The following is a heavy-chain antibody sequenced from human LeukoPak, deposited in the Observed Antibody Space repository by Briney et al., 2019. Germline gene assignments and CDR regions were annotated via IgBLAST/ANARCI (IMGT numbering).Heavy chain of an antibody. D-gene: IGHD5-12*01. CDR1: GYTFTGYY. V-gene: IGHV1-2*02. CDR2: INPNSGGT. Sequence: GASVKVSCKASGYTFTGYYMHWVRQAPGQGLEWMGWINPNSGGTNYAQKFQGRVTMTRDTSISTAYMELSRLRSDDTAVYYCARILGYSGYDGREYDAFDIWGQGTMVTVSS. CDR3: ARILGYSGYDGREYDAFDI. J-gene: IGHJ3*02.